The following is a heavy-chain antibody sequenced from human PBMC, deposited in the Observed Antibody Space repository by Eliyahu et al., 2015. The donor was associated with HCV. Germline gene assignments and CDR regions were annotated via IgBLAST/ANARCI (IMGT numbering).Heavy chain of an antibody. CDR2: IKSKVDGETT. CDR3: IKGRGIINLVDY. J-gene: IGHJ4*02. V-gene: IGHV3-15*01. Sequence: EVQLVESGGGLVKPGGSLRLSCAASGFTFTNAWMSWVRQAPGKGLEWVGRIKSKVDGETTDYAAPVKGRFTISRDDSKDTVYLEMNSLKTEDTAVYYCIKGRGIINLVDYWGQGTLVTVSS. CDR1: GFTFTNAW. D-gene: IGHD3-10*01.